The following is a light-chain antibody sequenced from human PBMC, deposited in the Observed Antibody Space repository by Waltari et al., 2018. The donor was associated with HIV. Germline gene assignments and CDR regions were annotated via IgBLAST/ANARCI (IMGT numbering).Light chain of an antibody. CDR1: DSEFGLYNL. CDR3: ASFTADNTVL. V-gene: IGLV2-14*03. CDR2: DVD. Sequence: AVTQPASVSGLPGQSTTISCTGGDSEFGLYNLVSWYQQHSDKPPKLILYDVDSLSSGVSARFSRAISGNPASLTISELRAEYEAHYYCASFTADNTVLFGGGTEVTVL. J-gene: IGLJ3*02.